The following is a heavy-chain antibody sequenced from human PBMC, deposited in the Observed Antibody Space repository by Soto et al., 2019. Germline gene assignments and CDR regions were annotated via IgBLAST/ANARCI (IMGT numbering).Heavy chain of an antibody. D-gene: IGHD2-2*01. CDR3: ASSSAWGVPAAN. J-gene: IGHJ4*02. Sequence: PSETLSLTCTVSGGSVTSDEDYWTWIRQSPGKGLEWIGYISNSGSTGYNPSLKTRLSMSVDRSKNQFTLRLTSVTAADTAVYYCASSSAWGVPAANWGQGTLVTVSS. CDR2: ISNSGST. CDR1: GGSVTSDEDY. V-gene: IGHV4-30-4*01.